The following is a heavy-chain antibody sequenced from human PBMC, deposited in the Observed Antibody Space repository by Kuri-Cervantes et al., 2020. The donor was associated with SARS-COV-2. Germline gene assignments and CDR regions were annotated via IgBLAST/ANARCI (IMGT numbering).Heavy chain of an antibody. V-gene: IGHV1-2*04. D-gene: IGHD1-1*01. J-gene: IGHJ3*02. CDR2: INPNSGGT. CDR1: GYTFTGFY. CDR3: ARGGYRPIDAFDI. Sequence: ASVKVSCKASGYTFTGFYMHWVRQAPGQGLEWMGWINPNSGGTNYAQKFQGWVTMTRDTSISTAYMELSRLTSDDTAVYYCARGGYRPIDAFDIWGQGTMVTVSS.